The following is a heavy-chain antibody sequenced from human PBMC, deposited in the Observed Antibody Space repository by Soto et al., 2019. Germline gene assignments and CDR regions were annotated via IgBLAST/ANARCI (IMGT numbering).Heavy chain of an antibody. D-gene: IGHD2-15*01. V-gene: IGHV4-4*02. Sequence: QVQLQESGPGLVKPSGTLSLTCAVSGGSISSSNWWSWVRQPPGKGLEWIGEIYHSGSTNYNPSLKSRVTISVDKSKNQFSLKLGSVTAADTAVYYCASEEDCSGGSCSYYYYGMDVWGQGTTVTVSS. CDR3: ASEEDCSGGSCSYYYYGMDV. CDR2: IYHSGST. J-gene: IGHJ6*02. CDR1: GGSISSSNW.